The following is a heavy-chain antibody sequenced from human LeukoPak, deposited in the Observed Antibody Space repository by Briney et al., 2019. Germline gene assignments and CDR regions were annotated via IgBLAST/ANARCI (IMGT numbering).Heavy chain of an antibody. J-gene: IGHJ4*02. CDR2: IGTAGDT. CDR1: GFPFSSYD. D-gene: IGHD7-27*01. V-gene: IGHV3-13*01. CDR3: ARAHSGWGLGY. Sequence: GSLRLSCAASGFPFSSYDMHWVRQATGKGLEWVSAIGTAGDTHYPDSVKGRFTISRENAKNSLYLQMNSLRAGDTAVYYCARAHSGWGLGYWGQGTLVTVSS.